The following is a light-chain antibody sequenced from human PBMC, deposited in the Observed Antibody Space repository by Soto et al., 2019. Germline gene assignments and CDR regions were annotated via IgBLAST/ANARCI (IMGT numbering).Light chain of an antibody. J-gene: IGKJ4*01. CDR3: PQYKDFPLP. Sequence: EIVLTQSPGTLSLSPGERATLSCRASRSFSSNLATYQQKPGQTPRLLIYGAPTRATGIPARFSGSGSGTDFTLTITSLQSEDSSIYYCPQYKDFPLPSGGGTKVDI. CDR2: GAP. V-gene: IGKV3-15*01. CDR1: RSFSSN.